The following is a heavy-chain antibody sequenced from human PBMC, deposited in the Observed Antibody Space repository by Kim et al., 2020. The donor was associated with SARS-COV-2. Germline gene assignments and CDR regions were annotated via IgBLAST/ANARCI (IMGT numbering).Heavy chain of an antibody. Sequence: GGSLRLSCAASGFTFSSYAMNWVRQAPGKGLEWVSYISSTSRYIYYADSVKGRFTISRDNATNSLYLQMNSLRAEDTAVYYCATAASGTGGNLDYWGEGT. CDR1: GFTFSSYA. CDR3: ATAASGTGGNLDY. CDR2: ISSTSRYI. D-gene: IGHD6-13*01. J-gene: IGHJ4*02. V-gene: IGHV3-21*01.